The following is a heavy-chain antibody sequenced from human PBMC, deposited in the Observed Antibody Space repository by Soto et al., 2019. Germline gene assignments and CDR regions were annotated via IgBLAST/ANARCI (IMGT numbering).Heavy chain of an antibody. CDR1: GGTFNSYP. J-gene: IGHJ6*02. Sequence: QVQLVQSGAEVKKPGSSVKVSCKTSGGTFNSYPISWVRQAPGQGLEWMGGIIPIYDASDYAPTFQGRVTITPEESKSTAYMEMSRVRSEDTAVYYCARSIQGIPDYYDSSGTRHHYYYGLDVWGQGTKVTVSS. CDR3: ARSIQGIPDYYDSSGTRHHYYYGLDV. V-gene: IGHV1-69*01. CDR2: IIPIYDAS. D-gene: IGHD3-22*01.